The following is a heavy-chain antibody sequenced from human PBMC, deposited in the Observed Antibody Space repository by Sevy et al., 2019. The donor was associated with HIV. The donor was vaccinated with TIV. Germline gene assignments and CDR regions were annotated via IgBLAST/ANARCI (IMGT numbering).Heavy chain of an antibody. D-gene: IGHD3-22*01. V-gene: IGHV1-24*01. CDR3: ATTKDYYESSGCPFDF. CDR2: FDPEDGET. Sequence: ASVKVSCKVSGYTLTGLSMHWVRQAPGKGLEWMGSFDPEDGETIYPQRLQGRLTMTEDTSADTAYMELNGLRSDDTAIYYCATTKDYYESSGCPFDFWGQGTLVTVSS. CDR1: GYTLTGLS. J-gene: IGHJ4*02.